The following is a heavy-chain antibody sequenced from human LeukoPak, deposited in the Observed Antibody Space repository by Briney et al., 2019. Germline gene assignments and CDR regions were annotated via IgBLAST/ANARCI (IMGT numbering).Heavy chain of an antibody. Sequence: GGSLRLSCEASGFNFTNYWMSWVRQAPGQGLEWVANTKQDGSEKNYVDSVKGRFTISRDNAKNSLYLQMNSLRAEDTAVYYCAVDVYPDIVVVPAAMRFDYWGQGTLVTVSS. J-gene: IGHJ4*02. V-gene: IGHV3-7*01. CDR3: AVDVYPDIVVVPAAMRFDY. CDR2: TKQDGSEK. CDR1: GFNFTNYW. D-gene: IGHD2-2*01.